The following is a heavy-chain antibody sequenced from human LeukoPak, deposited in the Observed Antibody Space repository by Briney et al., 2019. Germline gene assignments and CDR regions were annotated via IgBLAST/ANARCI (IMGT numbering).Heavy chain of an antibody. CDR3: ARRLTQYDCFDP. CDR1: GDSFSSNSVT. Sequence: SQTLSLTCAISGDSFSSNSVTWDWVRQSPSRGLEWLGRTYYRSTWYNDYAVSVRGRITVNPDTSKNQFSLHLNSVTPEDTAVYYCARRLTQYDCFDPWGQGILVTVSS. J-gene: IGHJ5*02. CDR2: TYYRSTWYN. V-gene: IGHV6-1*01. D-gene: IGHD2-2*01.